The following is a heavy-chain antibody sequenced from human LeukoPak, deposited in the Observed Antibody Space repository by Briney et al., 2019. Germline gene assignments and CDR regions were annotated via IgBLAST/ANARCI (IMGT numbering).Heavy chain of an antibody. CDR3: ARQSHYDILTGLSG. J-gene: IGHJ4*02. Sequence: GESLEISCKGSGYRFTTYWIGWVRQMPGKGLEWMGIIYPGDSDTRYSPSFQGQVTISADKSISTAYLQWSSLKASDTAMYYCARQSHYDILTGLSGWGQGTLVTVSS. D-gene: IGHD3-9*01. CDR2: IYPGDSDT. V-gene: IGHV5-51*01. CDR1: GYRFTTYW.